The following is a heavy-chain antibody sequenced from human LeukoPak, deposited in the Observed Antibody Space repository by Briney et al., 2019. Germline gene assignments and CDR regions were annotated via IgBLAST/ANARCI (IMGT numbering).Heavy chain of an antibody. Sequence: ASVKVSCKASGYTFTSYAMHWVRQAPGQRLEWMGWINAGNGNTKYSQKFQGRVTITRDTSASTAYMELSSLRSEDTAVYYCARESGYSYGPPDYYGMDVWGQGTTVTVSS. V-gene: IGHV1-3*01. CDR1: GYTFTSYA. CDR2: INAGNGNT. CDR3: ARESGYSYGPPDYYGMDV. J-gene: IGHJ6*02. D-gene: IGHD5-18*01.